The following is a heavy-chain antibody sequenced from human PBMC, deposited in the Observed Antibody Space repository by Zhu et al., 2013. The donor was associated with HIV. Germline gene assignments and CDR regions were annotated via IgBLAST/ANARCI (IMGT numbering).Heavy chain of an antibody. V-gene: IGHV1-69*01. CDR1: GGTFSSYA. D-gene: IGHD6-19*01. CDR3: AREPSSGSLYFDD. J-gene: IGHJ4*02. Sequence: QVQLVQSGAEVKKPGSSVKVSCKASGGTFSSYAISWVRQAPGQGLEWMGGIIPIFGTANYAQKFQGRVTITADESTSTAYMEVSSLRFGDSAVYYCAREPSSGSLYFDDWGPGTLVTVSS. CDR2: IIPIFGTA.